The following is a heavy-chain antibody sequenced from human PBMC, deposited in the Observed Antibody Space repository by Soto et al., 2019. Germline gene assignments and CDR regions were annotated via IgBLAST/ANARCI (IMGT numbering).Heavy chain of an antibody. CDR3: ARSRDWYSYGMDV. Sequence: GSGPTLVNPTQTLTLTCTFSGFSLSTGGMGVGWIRQPPGKALEWLALIYWDGDRRYRPSLMSRLTIAKDTSKNQVVLTVTNMDPVDTATYYCARSRDWYSYGMDVWGQGTTVTVSS. J-gene: IGHJ6*02. CDR1: GFSLSTGGMG. V-gene: IGHV2-5*02. D-gene: IGHD3-9*01. CDR2: IYWDGDR.